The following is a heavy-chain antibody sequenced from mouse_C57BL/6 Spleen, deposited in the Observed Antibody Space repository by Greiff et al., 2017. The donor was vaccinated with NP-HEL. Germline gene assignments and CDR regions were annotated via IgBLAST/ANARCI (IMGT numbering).Heavy chain of an antibody. J-gene: IGHJ4*01. Sequence: QVQLQQSGPGLVQPSQSLSITCTVSGFSLTSSGVHWVRQPPGKGLEWLGVIWSGGSTDYNAAFISRLSISKDNTKSQVFFKMNRLQADDTAIYYCAKKYDYDGTGYYAMDYWGQGTSVTVSS. V-gene: IGHV2-4*01. D-gene: IGHD2-4*01. CDR3: AKKYDYDGTGYYAMDY. CDR2: IWSGGST. CDR1: GFSLTSSG.